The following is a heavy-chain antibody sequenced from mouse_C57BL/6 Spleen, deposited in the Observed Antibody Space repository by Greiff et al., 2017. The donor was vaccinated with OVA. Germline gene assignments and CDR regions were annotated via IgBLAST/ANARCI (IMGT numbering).Heavy chain of an antibody. CDR3: TRVYYYGSSYGYAMDY. Sequence: EVMLVESGEGLVKPGGSLKLSCAASGFTFSSYAMSWVRQTPEKRLEWVAYISSGGDYIYYADTVKGRFTISRDNARNTLYLQMSSLKSEDTAMYYCTRVYYYGSSYGYAMDYGGQGTSVTVSS. CDR2: ISSGGDYI. D-gene: IGHD1-1*01. CDR1: GFTFSSYA. J-gene: IGHJ4*01. V-gene: IGHV5-9-1*02.